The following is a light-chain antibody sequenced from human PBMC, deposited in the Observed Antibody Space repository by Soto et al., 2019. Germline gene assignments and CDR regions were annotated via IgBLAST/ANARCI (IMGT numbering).Light chain of an antibody. CDR2: HDS. Sequence: SYELTQSPSVSVAPGKTARITCGGDNIGSKSVHWYQQKPGQAPVLFIYHDSDRPSGIPERFSGSNSGNTATLTINRVEAGDEADYYCQVWDSSSDHVVFGRGTKLTVL. J-gene: IGLJ2*01. V-gene: IGLV3-21*04. CDR1: NIGSKS. CDR3: QVWDSSSDHVV.